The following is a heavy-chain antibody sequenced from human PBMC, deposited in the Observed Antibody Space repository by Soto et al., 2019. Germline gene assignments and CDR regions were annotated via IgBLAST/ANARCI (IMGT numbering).Heavy chain of an antibody. V-gene: IGHV1-69*01. CDR1: GGTFSSYA. D-gene: IGHD6-25*01. J-gene: IGHJ4*02. CDR3: ARGRAPAATYYFDY. Sequence: QVQLVQSGAEVKKPGASVKVSCKASGGTFSSYAISWVRQAPGQGLEWMGGIIPIFGTANYAQKFQGRVTITADESTSTAYMALSSLRSEETAVYYCARGRAPAATYYFDYWGQGTLVTVSS. CDR2: IIPIFGTA.